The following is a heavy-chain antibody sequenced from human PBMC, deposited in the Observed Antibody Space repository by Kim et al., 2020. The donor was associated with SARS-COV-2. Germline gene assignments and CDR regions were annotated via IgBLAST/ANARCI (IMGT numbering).Heavy chain of an antibody. CDR1: GFTFSSYP. CDR3: ATSREGAYCGGDCYSGAFDI. V-gene: IGHV3-30-3*01. CDR2: ISYDGNSK. J-gene: IGHJ3*02. D-gene: IGHD2-21*02. Sequence: GGSLRLSCAASGFTFSSYPIHWVRQAPGKGLEWVAVISYDGNSKYYANSVEGRFTISRDNSKNTLYLQMSSLRAEETAVYYCATSREGAYCGGDCYSGAFDIWGQGTMVTVSS.